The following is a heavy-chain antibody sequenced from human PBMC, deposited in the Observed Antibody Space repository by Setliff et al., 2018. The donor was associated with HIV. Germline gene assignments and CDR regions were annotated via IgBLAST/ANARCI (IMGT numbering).Heavy chain of an antibody. V-gene: IGHV4-61*10. CDR1: GGSLSSGYDY. J-gene: IGHJ4*02. Sequence: SETLSLTCTVSGGSLSSGYDYWTWIRQPAGKGLEWIGEINHSGSTNYNMSLWSRVTISLDASRNQFSLELISVTAADTAVYYCAGGPGTTSIDYWAQGTLVTVSS. CDR3: AGGPGTTSIDY. D-gene: IGHD1-26*01. CDR2: INHSGST.